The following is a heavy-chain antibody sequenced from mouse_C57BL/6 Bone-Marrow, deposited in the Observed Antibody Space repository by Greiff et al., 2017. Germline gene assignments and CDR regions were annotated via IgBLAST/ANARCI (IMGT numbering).Heavy chain of an antibody. J-gene: IGHJ2*01. D-gene: IGHD4-1*01. CDR2: IYPTSGRT. V-gene: IGHV1-55*01. CDR1: GYTFTSYW. Sequence: QVQLQQPGAELVKPGASVKMSCKASGYTFTSYWITWVKQRPGQGLEWIGDIYPTSGRTNYNEKFKSKAILTVATSSNTAYMQLSSLTSEYSAVFYCARSGPLGRSFDYWSQGTTLTVSS. CDR3: ARSGPLGRSFDY.